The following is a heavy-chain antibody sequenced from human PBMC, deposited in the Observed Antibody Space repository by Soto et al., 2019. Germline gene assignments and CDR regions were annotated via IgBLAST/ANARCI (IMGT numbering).Heavy chain of an antibody. V-gene: IGHV3-30-3*01. CDR2: ISYDGSNK. Sequence: QVQLVESGGGVVQPGRSLRLSCAASGFTFSSYAMHWVRQAPGKGLEWVAVISYDGSNKYYADSVKGRFTISRDNSKNTLYLQMNSLRAEDTAVYYCARDSHRGFGELSWAYYFDYWGQGTLVTVSS. D-gene: IGHD3-10*01. CDR1: GFTFSSYA. CDR3: ARDSHRGFGELSWAYYFDY. J-gene: IGHJ4*02.